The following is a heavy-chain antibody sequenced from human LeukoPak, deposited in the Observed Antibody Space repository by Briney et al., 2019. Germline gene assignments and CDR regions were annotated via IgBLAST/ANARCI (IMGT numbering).Heavy chain of an antibody. CDR1: GFTFSSYG. J-gene: IGHJ4*02. D-gene: IGHD4-17*01. CDR3: ARGPDDYGDYVDY. CDR2: ISYDGSNK. V-gene: IGHV3-30*03. Sequence: GGSLRLSCAASGFTFSSYGMHWVRQAPGKGLEWVAVISYDGSNKYYADSVKGRFTISRDNSKNTLYLQMNSLRAEDTAVYYCARGPDDYGDYVDYWGQGTLVTVSS.